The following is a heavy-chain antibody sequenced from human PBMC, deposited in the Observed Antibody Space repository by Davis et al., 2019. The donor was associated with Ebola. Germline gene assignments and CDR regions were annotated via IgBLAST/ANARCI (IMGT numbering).Heavy chain of an antibody. J-gene: IGHJ4*02. D-gene: IGHD1-1*01. CDR2: INPHNGNT. CDR3: ARAQFPTTSDH. CDR1: GYTFTNYG. Sequence: AASVKVSCKASGYTFTNYGITWVRQAPGQGLEWMGWINPHNGNTNYAQNVQGRLIMTTDTATTTAYMEVGGLRSDDTAVYYCARAQFPTTSDHWGQGTLVTVSS. V-gene: IGHV1-18*04.